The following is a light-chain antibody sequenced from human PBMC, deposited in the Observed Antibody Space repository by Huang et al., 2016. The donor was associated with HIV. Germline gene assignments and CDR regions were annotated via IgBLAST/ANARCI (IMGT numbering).Light chain of an antibody. Sequence: EIVLTQSPVALSLSPGERATLSCMASPSVNNYLGWYQQNPGQAPRLLIYDTSNRATGIPARFSGSGSGTNFTLTISSLEPEDFVLYYCQQRSNWPLTFGGGTKVEIK. CDR2: DTS. CDR1: PSVNNY. CDR3: QQRSNWPLT. V-gene: IGKV3-11*01. J-gene: IGKJ4*01.